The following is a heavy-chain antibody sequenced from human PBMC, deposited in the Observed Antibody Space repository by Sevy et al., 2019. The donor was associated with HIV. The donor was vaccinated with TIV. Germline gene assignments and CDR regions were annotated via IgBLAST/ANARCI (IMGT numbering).Heavy chain of an antibody. CDR2: INPSGDST. V-gene: IGHV1-46*01. CDR3: ARSLTGATHY. D-gene: IGHD1-26*01. CDR1: GYTFTSYY. Sequence: ASVKVSCKASGYTFTSYYMHWERQAPGQGLEWMGIINPSGDSTNYAQKFQGRVTMTRDTSTSTVYMELSSLRFDDTAVYYCARSLTGATHYWGQGTLVTVSS. J-gene: IGHJ4*02.